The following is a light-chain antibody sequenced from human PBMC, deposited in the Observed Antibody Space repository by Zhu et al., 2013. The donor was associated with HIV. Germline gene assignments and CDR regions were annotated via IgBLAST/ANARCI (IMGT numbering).Light chain of an antibody. CDR1: QAINNY. J-gene: IGKJ3*01. V-gene: IGKV1-27*01. Sequence: DIQMTQSPPSLAASVGDRVTITCWASQAINNYVAWYQQRSGKVPKLLIYGASTLQSGVPSRFRGSGSGTGFTLTISSLQAEDVATYYCQKYNSVPLTFGPGTRVDIK. CDR2: GAS. CDR3: QKYNSVPLT.